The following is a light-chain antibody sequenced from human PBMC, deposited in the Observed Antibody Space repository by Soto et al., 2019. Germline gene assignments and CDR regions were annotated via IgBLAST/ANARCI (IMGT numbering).Light chain of an antibody. V-gene: IGKV3-11*01. J-gene: IGKJ5*01. Sequence: DIVLTQSPGTLSLSPGERATLSCRASQIISSTYLGWYQQKPGQAPRLLIYNASNRTTGIPARFSGSGSGTDFTLTISSLEPEDFAVYYCQQRGDWPPITFGQGTRLEIK. CDR3: QQRGDWPPIT. CDR2: NAS. CDR1: QIISSTY.